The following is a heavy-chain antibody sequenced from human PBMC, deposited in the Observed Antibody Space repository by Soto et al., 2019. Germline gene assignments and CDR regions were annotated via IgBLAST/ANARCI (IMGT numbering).Heavy chain of an antibody. CDR1: GGSISSYY. CDR2: IYYSGST. D-gene: IGHD6-19*01. Sequence: SETLSLTCTVSGGSISSYYWSWIRQPPGKGLEWIGYIYYSGSTNYNPSLKSRVTISVDTSKNQFSLKLSSVTAADTAVYYCARGGYSSGWYDAFDIWGQGTMVTVSS. V-gene: IGHV4-59*01. J-gene: IGHJ3*02. CDR3: ARGGYSSGWYDAFDI.